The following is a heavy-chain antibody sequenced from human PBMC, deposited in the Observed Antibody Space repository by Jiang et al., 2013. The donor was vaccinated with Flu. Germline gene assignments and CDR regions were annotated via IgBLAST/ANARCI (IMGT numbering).Heavy chain of an antibody. Sequence: EWVSVIYSGGSTYYADSVKGRFTISRDNSKNTLYLQMNSLRAEDTAVYYCARDSSSSSYWGQGTLVTVSS. CDR2: IYSGGST. V-gene: IGHV3-66*01. J-gene: IGHJ4*02. D-gene: IGHD6-6*01. CDR3: ARDSSSSSY.